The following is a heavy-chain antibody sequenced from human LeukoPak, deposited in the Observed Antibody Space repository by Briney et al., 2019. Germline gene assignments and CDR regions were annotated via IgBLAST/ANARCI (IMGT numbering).Heavy chain of an antibody. Sequence: GGSLRLSCSASGFTFSTYATHWVRQAPGKGLEYVSAISSNGNNTYYADSVKGRFAISRDNSKNTLYLQMTSLRTEDPAVYYCVKVGRGWLVDYWGQGALVTVSS. D-gene: IGHD6-19*01. J-gene: IGHJ4*02. V-gene: IGHV3-64D*06. CDR2: ISSNGNNT. CDR1: GFTFSTYA. CDR3: VKVGRGWLVDY.